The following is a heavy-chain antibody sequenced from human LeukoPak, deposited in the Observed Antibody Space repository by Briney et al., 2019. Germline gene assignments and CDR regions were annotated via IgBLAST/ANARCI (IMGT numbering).Heavy chain of an antibody. Sequence: SETLSLTCAAYGGSFSGYYWSWIRQPPGKGLEWIGEINHSGSTNYNPSLKSRVTISVDTSKNQFSLKLSSVTAADTAVYYCARGREQWPRGPFDYWGQGTPVTVSS. CDR2: INHSGST. V-gene: IGHV4-34*01. CDR3: ARGREQWPRGPFDY. CDR1: GGSFSGYY. D-gene: IGHD6-19*01. J-gene: IGHJ4*02.